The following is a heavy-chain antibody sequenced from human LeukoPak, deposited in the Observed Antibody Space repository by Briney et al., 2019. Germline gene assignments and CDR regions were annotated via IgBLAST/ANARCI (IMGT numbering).Heavy chain of an antibody. CDR3: AREVSGDYGEGSKLFDY. Sequence: PSETLSLTCTVSGGSISSYYWSWIRQPPGKGLEWIGYIYYSGSTNCNPSLKSRVTISVDTSKNQFSLKLSSVTAADTAVYYCAREVSGDYGEGSKLFDYWGQGTLVTVSS. V-gene: IGHV4-59*12. CDR1: GGSISSYY. D-gene: IGHD4-17*01. CDR2: IYYSGST. J-gene: IGHJ4*02.